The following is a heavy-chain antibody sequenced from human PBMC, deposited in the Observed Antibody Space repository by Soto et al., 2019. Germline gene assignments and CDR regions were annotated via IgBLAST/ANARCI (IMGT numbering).Heavy chain of an antibody. D-gene: IGHD3-3*01. CDR2: IYYSGST. Sequence: SETLSLTCTVSGGSISSGDYYWSWIRQPPGKGLEWIGYIYYSGSTYYNPSLKSRVTISVDTSKNQFSLKLSSVTAADTAVYYCATAGDFWSGYYLYFDYWGQGTLVTVPQ. V-gene: IGHV4-30-4*01. CDR1: GGSISSGDYY. J-gene: IGHJ4*02. CDR3: ATAGDFWSGYYLYFDY.